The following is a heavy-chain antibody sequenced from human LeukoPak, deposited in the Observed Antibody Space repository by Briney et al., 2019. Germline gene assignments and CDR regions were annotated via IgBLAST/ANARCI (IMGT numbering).Heavy chain of an antibody. Sequence: ASVKVSCKASGYTFTSYGISWVRQAPGQGLEWKGWISAYNGNTNYAQKLQGRVTMTTDTSTSTAYMELRSLRSDDTAVYYCARVRYYGSGSYYNVGWFDPWGQGTLVTVSS. J-gene: IGHJ5*02. CDR2: ISAYNGNT. CDR3: ARVRYYGSGSYYNVGWFDP. D-gene: IGHD3-10*01. V-gene: IGHV1-18*01. CDR1: GYTFTSYG.